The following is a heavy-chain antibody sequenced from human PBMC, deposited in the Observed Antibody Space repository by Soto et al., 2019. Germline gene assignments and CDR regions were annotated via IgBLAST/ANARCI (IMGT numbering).Heavy chain of an antibody. CDR2: IDGGSGNT. J-gene: IGHJ4*02. Sequence: QVQLVQSGAEVKKPGASVKVSCKASGYTFTSYGIHWVRQAPGQGLEWMGGIDGGSGNTKYSPKIQGRVTVTRDTSASTAYMELSSLRSEETAVYYCARDRVLNGLFDYWGQGTLVTVS. D-gene: IGHD1-1*01. V-gene: IGHV1-3*01. CDR3: ARDRVLNGLFDY. CDR1: GYTFTSYG.